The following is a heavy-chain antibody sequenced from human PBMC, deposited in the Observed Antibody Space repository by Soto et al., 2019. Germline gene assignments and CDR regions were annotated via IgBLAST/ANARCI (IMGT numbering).Heavy chain of an antibody. V-gene: IGHV4-59*12. D-gene: IGHD3-22*01. J-gene: IGHJ6*02. Sequence: PSETLSLTCTVSGGSISSYYWSWIRQPPGKGLEWIGYIYYSGSTNYNPSLKSRVTISVDTSKNQFSLKLSSVTAADTAVYYCARSPDSSGYYPRWYYYGMDVWGQGTTVTVSS. CDR3: ARSPDSSGYYPRWYYYGMDV. CDR2: IYYSGST. CDR1: GGSISSYY.